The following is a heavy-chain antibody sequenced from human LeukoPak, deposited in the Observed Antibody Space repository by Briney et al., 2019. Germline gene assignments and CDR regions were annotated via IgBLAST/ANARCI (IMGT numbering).Heavy chain of an antibody. CDR3: ARGRYSSSTWYPFDY. CDR2: IYSGGSA. J-gene: IGHJ4*02. CDR1: GFNVGSTY. D-gene: IGHD6-13*01. Sequence: GGSLRLSCAASGFNVGSTYMAWVRQAPGKGLQWVSQIYSGGSAYYADSVKGRFTISRDNSKNTLYLQMISLRAEDTAVYYCARGRYSSSTWYPFDYWGQGTLVTVSS. V-gene: IGHV3-53*01.